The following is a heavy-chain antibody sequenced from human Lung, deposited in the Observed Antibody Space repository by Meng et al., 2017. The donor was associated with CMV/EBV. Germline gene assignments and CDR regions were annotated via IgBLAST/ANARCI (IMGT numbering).Heavy chain of an antibody. CDR3: ARQTDTEGIAAAPDV. Sequence: GAXRLSXTVSGGSISSSSYYWGWIRQPPGKGLEWIGSIYYSGSTYYNPSLKSRVTISVDTSKNQFSLKLSSVTAADTAVYYCARQTDTEGIAAAPDVWGQGTXVTVSS. V-gene: IGHV4-39*01. CDR1: GGSISSSSYY. CDR2: IYYSGST. J-gene: IGHJ6*02. D-gene: IGHD6-13*01.